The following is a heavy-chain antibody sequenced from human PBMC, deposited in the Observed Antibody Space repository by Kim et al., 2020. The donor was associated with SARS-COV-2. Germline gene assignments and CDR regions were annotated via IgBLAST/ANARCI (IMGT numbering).Heavy chain of an antibody. CDR2: INAGNGNT. Sequence: ASVKVSCKASGYTFTSYAMHWVRQAPGQRLEWMGWINAGNGNTKYSQKFQGRVTITRDTSASTAYMELSSLRSEDTAVYYSARGKAGATLYYYYGMDAWGQGTTVTVSS. CDR1: GYTFTSYA. J-gene: IGHJ6*02. D-gene: IGHD1-26*01. CDR3: ARGKAGATLYYYYGMDA. V-gene: IGHV1-3*01.